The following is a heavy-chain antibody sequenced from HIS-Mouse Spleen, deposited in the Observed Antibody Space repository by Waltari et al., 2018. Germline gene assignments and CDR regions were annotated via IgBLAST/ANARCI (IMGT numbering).Heavy chain of an antibody. D-gene: IGHD6-13*01. Sequence: QLQLQESGPGLVKPSETLSLTCTVSGGSISSSSYYWGWIRQPPGKGLEWIGSIYYSGSTYDNPARKSRVTRSVDTSKNQFSLKLSSVTAADTAVYYCAREIPYSSSWYDWYFDLWGRGTLVTVSS. CDR1: GGSISSSSYY. CDR3: AREIPYSSSWYDWYFDL. CDR2: IYYSGST. V-gene: IGHV4-39*07. J-gene: IGHJ2*01.